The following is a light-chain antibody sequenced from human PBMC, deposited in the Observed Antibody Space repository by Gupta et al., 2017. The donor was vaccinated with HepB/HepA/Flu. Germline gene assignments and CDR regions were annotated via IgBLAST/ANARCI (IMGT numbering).Light chain of an antibody. CDR3: GTWDSSRTSAV. V-gene: IGLV1-51*02. CDR1: SSNMGNKY. CDR2: DHD. J-gene: IGLJ7*01. Sequence: QSVLTQPPPVSAAPGQKVTISCPGRSSNMGNKYRSWYWQLTGTAPKLLIYDHDNRPSGIPDRFSDSKSDNSATLAISGLQTGDEGDDYCGTWDSSRTSAVFGGGTKLTVL.